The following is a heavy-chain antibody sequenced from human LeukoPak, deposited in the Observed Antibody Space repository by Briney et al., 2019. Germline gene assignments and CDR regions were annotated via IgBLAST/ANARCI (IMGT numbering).Heavy chain of an antibody. CDR2: ISAYNGNT. Sequence: GASVKVSCKASGYTFTSYGISWVRQAPGQGLEWMGWISAYNGNTNYAQKFQGRVTITADKSTSTAYMELSSLRSEDTAVYYCARAVTYYYDSSGYEFDYWGQGTLVTVSS. J-gene: IGHJ4*02. V-gene: IGHV1-18*01. D-gene: IGHD3-22*01. CDR3: ARAVTYYYDSSGYEFDY. CDR1: GYTFTSYG.